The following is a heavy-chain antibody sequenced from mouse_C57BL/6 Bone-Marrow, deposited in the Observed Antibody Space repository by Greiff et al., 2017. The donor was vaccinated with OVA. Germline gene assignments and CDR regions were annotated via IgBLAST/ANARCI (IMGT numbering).Heavy chain of an antibody. CDR3: ARTARWFAY. CDR1: GYSFTGYY. J-gene: IGHJ3*01. V-gene: IGHV1-42*01. CDR2: INPSTCGT. D-gene: IGHD3-1*01. Sequence: VQLKESGPELVKPGASVKISCKASGYSFTGYYMNWVKQSPEKSLEWIGEINPSTCGTTYNQKFKAKATLTVDKSSSTAYMQLKSLTSEDSAVYYCARTARWFAYWGQGTLVTVSA.